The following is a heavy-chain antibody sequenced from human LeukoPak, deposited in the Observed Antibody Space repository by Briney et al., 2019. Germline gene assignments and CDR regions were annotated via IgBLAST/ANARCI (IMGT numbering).Heavy chain of an antibody. J-gene: IGHJ4*02. D-gene: IGHD5-18*01. V-gene: IGHV3-23*01. CDR3: AKDVSAMVFPLFDY. CDR2: ISGSGGST. CDR1: GFTFSSYA. Sequence: QPGGSLRLSCAASGFTFSSYAMSWVSQAPGKGLEWVSAISGSGGSTYYADSVKGRFTISRDNSKNTLYLQMNSLRAEDTAVYYCAKDVSAMVFPLFDYWGQGTLVTVSS.